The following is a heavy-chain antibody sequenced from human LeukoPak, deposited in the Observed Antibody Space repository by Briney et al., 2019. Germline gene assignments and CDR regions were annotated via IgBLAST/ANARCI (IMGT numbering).Heavy chain of an antibody. D-gene: IGHD3-22*01. CDR2: ISAYNGNT. CDR1: GCTFTSYG. J-gene: IGHJ4*02. Sequence: ASVKVSCKASGCTFTSYGISWVRQAPGQGLEWMGWISAYNGNTNYAQKLQGRVTMTTDTSTSTAYMELRSLRSDDPAVYYCARDPYYYDSSGYYYKDYWGQGTLVTVSS. CDR3: ARDPYYYDSSGYYYKDY. V-gene: IGHV1-18*01.